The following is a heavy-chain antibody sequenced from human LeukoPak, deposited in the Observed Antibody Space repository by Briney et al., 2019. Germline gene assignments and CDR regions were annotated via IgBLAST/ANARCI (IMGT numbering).Heavy chain of an antibody. CDR1: GFTFTTYS. CDR3: ARGHTAVTRHFDF. Sequence: GGSLRLSCEASGFTFTTYSMTWVRQAPGKGLEWVSIISGGSSAIFSADALKGRFTISRDDAKNLLYLDMNSLRAEDTAVYYCARGHTAVTRHFDFWGQGTLVTVSS. CDR2: ISGGSSAI. V-gene: IGHV3-21*01. D-gene: IGHD4-17*01. J-gene: IGHJ4*02.